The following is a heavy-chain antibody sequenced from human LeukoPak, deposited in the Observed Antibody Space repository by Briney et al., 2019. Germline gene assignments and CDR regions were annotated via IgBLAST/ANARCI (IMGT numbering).Heavy chain of an antibody. V-gene: IGHV4-39*07. J-gene: IGHJ4*02. CDR3: ASSHYGSGTDPDY. Sequence: PSETLSLTCTVSGGSISSSSYYWGWIRQPPGKGLEWIGSIYYSGSTYYNPSLKSRVTISVDTSKNQFSLKLSSVTAADTAVYYCASSHYGSGTDPDYWGQGTLVTVSS. D-gene: IGHD3-10*01. CDR1: GGSISSSSYY. CDR2: IYYSGST.